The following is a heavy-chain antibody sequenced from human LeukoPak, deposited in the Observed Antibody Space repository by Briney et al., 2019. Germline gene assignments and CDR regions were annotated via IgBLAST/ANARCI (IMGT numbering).Heavy chain of an antibody. D-gene: IGHD1-26*01. CDR1: VCSFISYG. V-gene: IGHV1-18*01. Sequence: GASVKVSCKASVCSFISYGLTWVRQAPGQGFEWMGWISAYTGTTNYAQKLQGRVTMPTDPSTSTAYMELTSVESYDAAVYYCTGTVGATGAFDVWGQGTMVTVSS. CDR2: ISAYTGTT. CDR3: TGTVGATGAFDV. J-gene: IGHJ3*01.